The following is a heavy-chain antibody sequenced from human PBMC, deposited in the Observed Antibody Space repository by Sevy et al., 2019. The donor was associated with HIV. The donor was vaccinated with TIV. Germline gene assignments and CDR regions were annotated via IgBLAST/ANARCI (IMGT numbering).Heavy chain of an antibody. Sequence: GGSLRLSCAASGFTVSSNYMSWVRQAPGKGLEWVSVIYSGGSTYYADSVKGRFTISRDNSKNTLYLQMNSLRAEDTAVYYCARESGSYYYYGIDVWGQGTTVTVSS. CDR3: ARESGSYYYYGIDV. V-gene: IGHV3-53*01. J-gene: IGHJ6*02. CDR1: GFTVSSNY. D-gene: IGHD1-26*01. CDR2: IYSGGST.